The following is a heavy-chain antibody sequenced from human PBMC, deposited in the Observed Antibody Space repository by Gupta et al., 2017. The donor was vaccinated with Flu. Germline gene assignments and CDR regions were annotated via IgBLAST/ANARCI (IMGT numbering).Heavy chain of an antibody. Sequence: TFSTYGMHWVRQTAGKGLEWVSVIWTDGKNKYYADSVRSRFTIYRDNSKTTLDLQMNSMRVEATAVYYCVGERGQYDAFDIWGQGTMGTVSS. CDR3: VGERGQYDAFDI. CDR1: TFSTYG. V-gene: IGHV3-33*01. D-gene: IGHD3-16*01. CDR2: IWTDGKNK. J-gene: IGHJ3*02.